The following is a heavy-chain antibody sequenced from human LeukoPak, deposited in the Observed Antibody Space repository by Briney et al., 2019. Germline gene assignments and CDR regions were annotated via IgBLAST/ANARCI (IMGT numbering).Heavy chain of an antibody. CDR3: ARDGYRLSGYFYYMDV. D-gene: IGHD2-2*03. J-gene: IGHJ6*03. Sequence: ASVKVSCKASGYTFASFGITWVRQAPGQGLEWMGWINTHNGDTNYAQKLQGRVTMTTDTSTSTAYMELRSLRSDDTAVYYCARDGYRLSGYFYYMDVWGKGTTVAVSS. V-gene: IGHV1-18*01. CDR1: GYTFASFG. CDR2: INTHNGDT.